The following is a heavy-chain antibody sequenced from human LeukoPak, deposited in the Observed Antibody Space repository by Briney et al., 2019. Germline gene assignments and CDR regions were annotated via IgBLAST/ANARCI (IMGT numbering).Heavy chain of an antibody. D-gene: IGHD2-2*01. CDR3: AIAVGYCSDTACYLGY. CDR1: GYTFTNYA. J-gene: IGHJ4*02. Sequence: AASVKVSCKASGYTFTNYAMNWVRQAPGQGLEWMGWINTKTGNPTYAQGFTGRFVFSLDTSVSTAYLQISSLKAEDTAVYYCAIAVGYCSDTACYLGYWGQGTLVTVSS. V-gene: IGHV7-4-1*02. CDR2: INTKTGNP.